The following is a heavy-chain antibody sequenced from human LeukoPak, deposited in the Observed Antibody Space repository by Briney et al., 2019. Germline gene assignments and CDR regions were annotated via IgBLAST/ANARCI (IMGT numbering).Heavy chain of an antibody. D-gene: IGHD7-27*01. CDR1: GFTFDDYG. J-gene: IGHJ4*02. V-gene: IGHV3-20*04. Sequence: GGSLRLSCAASGFTFDDYGMSWVRQAPGKELEWVSGINWNGGSTGYADSVKGRFTTSRDNAKSSLYLQMNSLRAEDTAVYYCGRGHWGLDYWGQGALVTVSS. CDR3: GRGHWGLDY. CDR2: INWNGGST.